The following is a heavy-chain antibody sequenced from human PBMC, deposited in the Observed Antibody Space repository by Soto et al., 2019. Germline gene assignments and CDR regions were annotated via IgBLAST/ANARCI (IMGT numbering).Heavy chain of an antibody. V-gene: IGHV3-30*18. CDR2: ISYDGSNK. CDR3: AKEIAARPYYFEY. CDR1: GFTFSSYG. Sequence: QVQLVESGGGVVQPGRSLRLSCAASGFTFSSYGMHWVRQAPGKGLEWVAVISYDGSNKYYADSVKGRFTISRDNSKNTLYLQMNSLRAEDTAVYYCAKEIAARPYYFEYWGQGTLVTVSS. D-gene: IGHD6-6*01. J-gene: IGHJ4*02.